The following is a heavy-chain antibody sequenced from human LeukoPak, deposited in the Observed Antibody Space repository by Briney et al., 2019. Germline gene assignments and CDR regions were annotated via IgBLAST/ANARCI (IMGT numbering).Heavy chain of an antibody. CDR1: GFTFSSYS. J-gene: IGHJ6*02. Sequence: KPGGSLRLSCAASGFTFSSYSMNWVRQAPGKGLEWVSSISSSSSYIYYADSVKGRFTISRDNAKNSLFLEMNSLRAEDTAVYYCARDPDRYERFVIVPHFITSVGYYGMDVWGQGTTVTVSS. CDR3: ARDPDRYERFVIVPHFITSVGYYGMDV. D-gene: IGHD1-26*01. CDR2: ISSSSSYI. V-gene: IGHV3-21*04.